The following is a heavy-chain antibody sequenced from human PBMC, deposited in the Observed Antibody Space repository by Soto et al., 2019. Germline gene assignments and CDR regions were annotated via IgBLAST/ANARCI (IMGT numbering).Heavy chain of an antibody. J-gene: IGHJ5*02. D-gene: IGHD2-2*01. Sequence: QLQLQESGPGLVKPSETLSLTCTVSGGSISSSSYYWGWIRQPPGKGLEWIGSIYYSGSTYYNPSLKSRVTISVDTSKNQFSLKLSSVTAADTAVYYCARNIVVVPAEYNWFDPWGQGTLVTVSS. CDR2: IYYSGST. V-gene: IGHV4-39*01. CDR3: ARNIVVVPAEYNWFDP. CDR1: GGSISSSSYY.